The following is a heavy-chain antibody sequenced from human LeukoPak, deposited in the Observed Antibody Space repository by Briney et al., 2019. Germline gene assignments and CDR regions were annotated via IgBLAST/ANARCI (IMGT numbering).Heavy chain of an antibody. CDR2: IYHSGST. D-gene: IGHD6-19*01. CDR3: ARGRYSSGWYLVWDYYFDY. J-gene: IGHJ4*02. V-gene: IGHV4-4*02. Sequence: SETLSLTCAVSGGSISSSNWWNWVRQPPGKGLEWIGEIYHSGSTNYNPSLKSRVTISVDKSKNQFSLKLSSVTAADTAVYYCARGRYSSGWYLVWDYYFDYWGQGTLVTVSS. CDR1: GGSISSSNW.